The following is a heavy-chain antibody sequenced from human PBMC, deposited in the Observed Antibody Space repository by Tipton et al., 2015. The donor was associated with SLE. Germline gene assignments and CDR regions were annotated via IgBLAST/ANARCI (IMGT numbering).Heavy chain of an antibody. D-gene: IGHD1-14*01. CDR3: ASITRDGADDY. V-gene: IGHV4-39*01. CDR1: GGSISSSSYY. CDR2: IYYSGST. J-gene: IGHJ4*02. Sequence: TLSLTCTVSGGSISSSSYYWGWIHQPPGKGLEWIGSIYYSGSTYYNPSLKSRVTISVHTPKNQFSLKLSSVTAADTAVYYCASITRDGADDYWGQGTLVTVSS.